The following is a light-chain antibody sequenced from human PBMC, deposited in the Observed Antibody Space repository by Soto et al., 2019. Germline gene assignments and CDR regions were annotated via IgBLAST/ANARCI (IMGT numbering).Light chain of an antibody. V-gene: IGKV1-39*01. CDR3: QQSYSTLGT. CDR1: QSISNY. Sequence: DIQMTQSPSTLPASVGDRFTITCRASQSISNYLAWYQQKPGKAPQLLIYAASSLQSGVPSRFSGSGSGTDFTLTISSLQPEDFATYYCQQSYSTLGTFGQGTKVDIK. CDR2: AAS. J-gene: IGKJ1*01.